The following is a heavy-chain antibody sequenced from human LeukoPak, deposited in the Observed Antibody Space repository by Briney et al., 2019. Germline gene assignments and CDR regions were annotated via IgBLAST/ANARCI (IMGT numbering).Heavy chain of an antibody. CDR2: ISSGSSTI. D-gene: IGHD5-12*01. V-gene: IGHV3-48*02. CDR3: ATWLPDY. Sequence: PGGSLRLSCAAPGFTFSSYSMYWVRQAPGKGLEWVSYISSGSSTIYYADSVKGRFTISRDNVKSSLYLQMNSLRDEDTAAYYCATWLPDYWGQGTLVTVSS. J-gene: IGHJ4*02. CDR1: GFTFSSYS.